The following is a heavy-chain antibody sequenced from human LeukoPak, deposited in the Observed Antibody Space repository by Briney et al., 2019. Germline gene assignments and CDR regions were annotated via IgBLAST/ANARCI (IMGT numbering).Heavy chain of an antibody. Sequence: GGSLRLSCAASGFTFSVSAIHWVRQASGKGLEWVGRIRTKTNRYATAYGASVKGRFIISRDDSKNVAYLQMNSLKTDDSAVYYCTRLDYGMDAWGQGTTVTVSS. CDR2: IRTKTNRYAT. CDR1: GFTFSVSA. V-gene: IGHV3-73*01. CDR3: TRLDYGMDA. J-gene: IGHJ6*02.